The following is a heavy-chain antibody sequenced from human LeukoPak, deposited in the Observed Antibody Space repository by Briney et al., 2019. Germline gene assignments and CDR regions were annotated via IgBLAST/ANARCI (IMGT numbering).Heavy chain of an antibody. CDR1: GFTFSSYW. CDR2: IKQDGSEK. D-gene: IGHD1-1*01. Sequence: GGSLRLSCAASGFTFSSYWMSWVRQAPGKGLEWVANIKQDGSEKYYVDSVKGRFTISRDNAKNSLYLQMNSLRAEDTAVYYCARDGVTRRYNMYYYMDVWGKGTTVTVSS. V-gene: IGHV3-7*01. J-gene: IGHJ6*03. CDR3: ARDGVTRRYNMYYYMDV.